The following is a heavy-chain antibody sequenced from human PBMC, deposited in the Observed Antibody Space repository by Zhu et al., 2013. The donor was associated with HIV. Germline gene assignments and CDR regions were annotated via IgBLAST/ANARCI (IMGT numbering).Heavy chain of an antibody. CDR2: IIPIFGTA. Sequence: QEQLVQSGAEVRTPGASVKVSCWASGYIFRNYDINWVRRAPGQGLEWMGWIIPIFGTANYAQKFQGRVTITADESTSTAYMELSSLRSEDTAVYYCAGVRTGGNDYWGQGTLVTVSS. V-gene: IGHV1-69*01. CDR3: AGVRTGGNDY. CDR1: GYIFRNYD. D-gene: IGHD7-27*01. J-gene: IGHJ4*02.